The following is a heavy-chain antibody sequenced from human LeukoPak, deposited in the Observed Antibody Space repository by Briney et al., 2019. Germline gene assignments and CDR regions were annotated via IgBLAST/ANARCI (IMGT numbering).Heavy chain of an antibody. V-gene: IGHV4-34*01. D-gene: IGHD4-17*01. Sequence: SETLSLTCAVYGGSFSGYYWSWIRQPPGKGLEWIGEINHSGSTNYNPSLKSRVTISVDTSKNQFSLKLSSVTAADTAEYYCARQAYYGDYSVDYWGQGTLVTVSS. CDR1: GGSFSGYY. CDR3: ARQAYYGDYSVDY. J-gene: IGHJ4*02. CDR2: INHSGST.